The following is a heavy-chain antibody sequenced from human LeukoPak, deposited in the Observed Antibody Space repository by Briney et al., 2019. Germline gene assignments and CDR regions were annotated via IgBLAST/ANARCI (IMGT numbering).Heavy chain of an antibody. J-gene: IGHJ4*02. CDR1: GYTLTELS. V-gene: IGHV1-24*01. Sequence: ASVKVSCKVSGYTLTELSTHWVRQAPGKGLEWMGGFDPEDGETIYAQKFQGRVTMTEDTSTDTAYMELSSLRSEDTAVYYCATTYYYDSSGYFRGQGTLVTVSS. D-gene: IGHD3-22*01. CDR3: ATTYYYDSSGYF. CDR2: FDPEDGET.